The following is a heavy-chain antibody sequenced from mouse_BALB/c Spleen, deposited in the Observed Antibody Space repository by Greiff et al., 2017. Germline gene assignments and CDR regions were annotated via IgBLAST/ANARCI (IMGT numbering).Heavy chain of an antibody. CDR1: GFTFSSFG. Sequence: EVMLVESGGGLVQPGGSRKLSCAASGFTFSSFGMHWVRQAPEKGLEWVAYISSGSSTIYYADTVKGRFTISRDNPKNTLFLQMTSLRSEDTAMYYCARSDYRYDRYAMDYWGQGTSVTVSS. V-gene: IGHV5-17*02. D-gene: IGHD2-14*01. CDR2: ISSGSSTI. CDR3: ARSDYRYDRYAMDY. J-gene: IGHJ4*01.